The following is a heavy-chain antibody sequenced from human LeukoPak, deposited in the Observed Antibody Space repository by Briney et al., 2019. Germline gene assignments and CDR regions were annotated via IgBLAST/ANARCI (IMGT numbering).Heavy chain of an antibody. V-gene: IGHV1-2*04. CDR1: GGTFTGYY. CDR2: INPNSGGT. J-gene: IGHJ4*02. Sequence: ASVKVSCKASGGTFTGYYMHWVRQAPGQGLEWMGWINPNSGGTNYAQKFQGWVTMTRDTSISTAYMELSRLRSDDTAVYYCARGYCIGNSCHSSYFDYWGQGTLVTVSS. CDR3: ARGYCIGNSCHSSYFDY. D-gene: IGHD2-15*01.